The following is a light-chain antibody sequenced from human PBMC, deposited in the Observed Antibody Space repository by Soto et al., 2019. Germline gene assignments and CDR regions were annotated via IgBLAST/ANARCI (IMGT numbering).Light chain of an antibody. J-gene: IGKJ2*01. CDR2: GAS. CDR1: QSVASN. CDR3: QQYHNWPPQYT. V-gene: IGKV3-15*01. Sequence: EIVMTQSPASLSVSPGDGATLSCRASQSVASNVAWYQQKPGQGPRLLIHGASTRAVGVPARFSGSGSGTDLTLTISSLQSEDFAVYYCQQYHNWPPQYTFGQRTKLQIK.